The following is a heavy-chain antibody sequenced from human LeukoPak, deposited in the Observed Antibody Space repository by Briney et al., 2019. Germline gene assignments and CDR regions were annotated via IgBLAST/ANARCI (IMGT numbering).Heavy chain of an antibody. CDR2: ISGDGTRT. V-gene: IGHV3-23*01. J-gene: IGHJ4*02. Sequence: GGSLRLSCAASGFSFSSYAMTWARQAPVKGLEWVSAISGDGTRTYYADSVKGRFTISRDNSKNTLYLEMSSLRVEDTAIYYCAKWPEGAMDYFDYRGQGTLVTVSS. CDR1: GFSFSSYA. D-gene: IGHD3-16*01. CDR3: AKWPEGAMDYFDY.